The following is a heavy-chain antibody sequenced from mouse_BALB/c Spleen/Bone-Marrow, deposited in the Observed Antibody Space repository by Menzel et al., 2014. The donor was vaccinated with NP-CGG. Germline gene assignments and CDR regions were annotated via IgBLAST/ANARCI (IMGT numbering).Heavy chain of an antibody. Sequence: QVQLQQSGAELVMPGASVKMSCKASGYTFTDYWMHWVKQRPGQGLEWIGAIDTSDSYTSYNQKFQGKATLSVDESSSTAYMQLSSLTSEDSAVYYCAFYYGNYGDYWGQGTTLTVSS. J-gene: IGHJ2*01. D-gene: IGHD2-1*01. CDR1: GYTFTDYW. V-gene: IGHV1-69*01. CDR3: AFYYGNYGDY. CDR2: IDTSDSYT.